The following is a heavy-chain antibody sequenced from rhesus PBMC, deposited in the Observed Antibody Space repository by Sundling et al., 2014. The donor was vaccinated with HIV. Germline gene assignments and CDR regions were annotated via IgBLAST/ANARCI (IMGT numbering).Heavy chain of an antibody. CDR3: AIALVGTSQYFDS. D-gene: IGHD6-31*01. V-gene: IGHV4-80*01. J-gene: IGHJ4*01. Sequence: QVQLQESGPGLVKPSETLSLTCTVSGSSISSSWWSWIRQPPGKGLEWIGEINANIGITSYNPSLKSRVTISRDTSKGQFSLNLSSVTAADTAMYYCAIALVGTSQYFDSWGQGVLVTVSS. CDR2: INANIGIT. CDR1: GSSISSSW.